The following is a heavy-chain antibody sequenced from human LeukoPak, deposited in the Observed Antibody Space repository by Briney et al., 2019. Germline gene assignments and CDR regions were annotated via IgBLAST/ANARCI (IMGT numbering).Heavy chain of an antibody. V-gene: IGHV3-11*04. CDR1: GFTFSDYY. CDR3: AKDRGLTGDLRGFDY. D-gene: IGHD7-27*01. Sequence: GGSLRLSCAASGFTFSDYYMSWIRQAPGKGLVWVSYISSSGSTIYYADSVKGRFTISRDNAKNSLYLQMNSLRAEDTAVYYCAKDRGLTGDLRGFDYWGQGTLVTVSS. J-gene: IGHJ4*02. CDR2: ISSSGSTI.